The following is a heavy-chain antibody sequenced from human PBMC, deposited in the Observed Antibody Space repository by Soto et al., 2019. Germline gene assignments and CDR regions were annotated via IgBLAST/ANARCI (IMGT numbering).Heavy chain of an antibody. V-gene: IGHV3-23*01. D-gene: IGHD1-1*01. CDR1: GFTFSSYA. J-gene: IGHJ3*02. CDR3: AKDEAGTTGTTPYAFDI. CDR2: ISGSGGST. Sequence: EVQLLESGGGLVQPGGSLRLSCAASGFTFSSYAMSWVRQAPGKGLEWVSAISGSGGSTYYADSVKGRFTISRDNSKNTLYLQMNSLRAEDTAVYYCAKDEAGTTGTTPYAFDIWAKGQWSPSLQ.